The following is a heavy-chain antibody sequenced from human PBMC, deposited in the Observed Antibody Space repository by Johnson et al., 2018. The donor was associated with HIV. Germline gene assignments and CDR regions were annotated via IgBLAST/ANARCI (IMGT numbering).Heavy chain of an antibody. J-gene: IGHJ3*02. Sequence: QVQLVESGGGVVQPGGSLRLSCAASGFTFADYGMHWVRQPPGKGLEWVAFIAHDESITHYADSVKGRFTISRDNSKNTLYLQMNSLRAEDTAVYYCARGRAVAGTRAFDIWGQGTMVTVSS. CDR2: IAHDESIT. CDR1: GFTFADYG. D-gene: IGHD6-19*01. CDR3: ARGRAVAGTRAFDI. V-gene: IGHV3-30*02.